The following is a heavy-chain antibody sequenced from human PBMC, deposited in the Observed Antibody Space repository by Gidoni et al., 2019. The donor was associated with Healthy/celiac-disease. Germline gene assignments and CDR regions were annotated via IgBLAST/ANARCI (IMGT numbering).Heavy chain of an antibody. CDR3: AKKGGYSYYFDY. Sequence: EVQPVESGGGLVQPGGSLRTSRAASGFTFSRYALSWVRQAPGKGLEWVSAISGSGGSTYYADSVKGRFTISRDNSKNTLYLQMNSLRAEDTAVYYCAKKGGYSYYFDYWGQGTLVTVSS. D-gene: IGHD5-12*01. V-gene: IGHV3-23*04. CDR1: GFTFSRYA. J-gene: IGHJ4*02. CDR2: ISGSGGST.